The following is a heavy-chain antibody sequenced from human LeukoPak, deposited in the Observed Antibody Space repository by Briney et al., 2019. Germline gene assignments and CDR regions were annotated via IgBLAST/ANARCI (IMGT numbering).Heavy chain of an antibody. V-gene: IGHV4-4*07. Sequence: PSETLSLTCTVSGGSISSYHWSWIRQPAGKGLEWIGRIYTSGSTNYNPSLKSRVTMSVDTSKNQFSLKLSSVTAADTAVYYCAREDYCSGGSCYRDLNWFDPWGQGTLVTVSS. CDR2: IYTSGST. D-gene: IGHD2-15*01. CDR3: AREDYCSGGSCYRDLNWFDP. J-gene: IGHJ5*02. CDR1: GGSISSYH.